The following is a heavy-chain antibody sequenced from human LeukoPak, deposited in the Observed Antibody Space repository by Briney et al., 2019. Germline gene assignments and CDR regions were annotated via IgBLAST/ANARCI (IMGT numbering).Heavy chain of an antibody. D-gene: IGHD3-9*01. J-gene: IGHJ3*02. CDR2: ISGSGGST. CDR1: GFTFSSYA. CDR3: AKDDDILTGRDAFDI. V-gene: IGHV3-23*01. Sequence: PGGSLRLSCAASGFTFSSYAMSWVRQAPGKGLEWVSAISGSGGSTYYADSVKGRFTISRDNSKNTLYLQMSSLRAEDTAVYYCAKDDDILTGRDAFDIWGQGTMVTVSS.